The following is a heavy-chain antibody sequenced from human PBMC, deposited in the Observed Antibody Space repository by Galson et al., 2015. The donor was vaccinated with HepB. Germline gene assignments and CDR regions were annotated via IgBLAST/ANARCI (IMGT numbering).Heavy chain of an antibody. CDR1: GFTFSSYG. D-gene: IGHD6-13*01. Sequence: SLRLSCAASGFTFSSYGMHWVRQAPGKGLEWVAVISYDGSNKYCADSVKGRFTISRDNSKNTLYLQMNSLRAEDTAVYYCAKSIAAAGSWWYFDLWGRGTLVTVSS. CDR2: ISYDGSNK. J-gene: IGHJ2*01. V-gene: IGHV3-30*18. CDR3: AKSIAAAGSWWYFDL.